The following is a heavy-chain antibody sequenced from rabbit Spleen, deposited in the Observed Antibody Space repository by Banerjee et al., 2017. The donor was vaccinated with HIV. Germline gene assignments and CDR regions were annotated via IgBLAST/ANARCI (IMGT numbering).Heavy chain of an antibody. CDR2: IAIGSVRT. V-gene: IGHV1S45*01. J-gene: IGHJ4*01. CDR1: GFSFSSGYY. CDR3: ARDRDGDTPYNSYYFDL. D-gene: IGHD2-1*01. Sequence: QEHLEESGGDLVKPGASLTLTCTASGFSFSSGYYMCWVRQAPGKGLEWIGCIAIGSVRTYYASWAKGRFTISKTSSTTVTLQMTSLTAADTATYFCARDRDGDTPYNSYYFDLWGPGTLVT.